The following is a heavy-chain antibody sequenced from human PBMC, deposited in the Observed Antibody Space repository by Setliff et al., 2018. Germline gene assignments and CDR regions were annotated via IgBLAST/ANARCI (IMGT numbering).Heavy chain of an antibody. CDR1: GYNFITFG. J-gene: IGHJ4*02. V-gene: IGHV1-18*01. D-gene: IGHD5-12*01. CDR2: ISPYNEKT. Sequence: ASVKVSCKTSGYNFITFGTSWVRQAPGQGLEWMGWISPYNEKTNYAEKFQGRVTMTTDTSTTTVYMEVASLRSDDTAVYYCVRGPGPSVVVAMPFDRWGQGTLVTVS. CDR3: VRGPGPSVVVAMPFDR.